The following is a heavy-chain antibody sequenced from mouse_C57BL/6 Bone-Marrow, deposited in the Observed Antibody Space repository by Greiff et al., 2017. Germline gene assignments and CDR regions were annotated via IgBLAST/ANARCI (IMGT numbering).Heavy chain of an antibody. J-gene: IGHJ1*03. CDR3: ARGDYYGSSRYFDV. CDR1: GYTFTDYY. CDR2: IYPGSGNT. Sequence: QVQLQQSGAELVRPGASVKLSCKASGYTFTDYYINWVKQRPGQGLEWIARIYPGSGNTYYNEKFKGKATLTAEKSSSTAYMQLSSLTSEDSAVYCCARGDYYGSSRYFDVWGTGTTVTVSS. V-gene: IGHV1-76*01. D-gene: IGHD1-1*01.